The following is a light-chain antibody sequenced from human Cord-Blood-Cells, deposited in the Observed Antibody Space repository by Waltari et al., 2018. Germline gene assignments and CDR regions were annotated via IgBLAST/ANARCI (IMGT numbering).Light chain of an antibody. CDR3: CSYAGSYTWV. CDR2: DVS. CDR1: SSDVGGYNY. J-gene: IGLJ3*02. V-gene: IGLV2-11*01. Sequence: QSALTQPRSVSGSPGQSVTISCTGTSSDVGGYNYVSWYQQHPGKAPKLMIHDVSKRASGVPDRFSGSKSGNTASLTISGLQAEDEADYYCCSYAGSYTWVFGGGTKLTVL.